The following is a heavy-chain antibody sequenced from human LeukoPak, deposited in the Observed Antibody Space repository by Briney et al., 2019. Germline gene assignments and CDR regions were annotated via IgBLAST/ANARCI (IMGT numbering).Heavy chain of an antibody. Sequence: RSLRLSCAAPGFTFSSYGMHWVRQAPGKGLEWVAVISYDGSNKYYADSVKGRFTISRDNSKNTLYLQMNSLRAEDTAVYYCAREVGAAAGESIDYWGQGTLVTVSS. D-gene: IGHD6-13*01. CDR3: AREVGAAAGESIDY. CDR1: GFTFSSYG. V-gene: IGHV3-30*03. CDR2: ISYDGSNK. J-gene: IGHJ4*02.